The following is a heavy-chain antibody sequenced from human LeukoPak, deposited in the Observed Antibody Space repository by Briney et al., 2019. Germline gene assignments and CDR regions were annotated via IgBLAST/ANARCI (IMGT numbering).Heavy chain of an antibody. CDR1: GGSISSGDYH. CDR3: ARDLIYTSSSSDYFDY. D-gene: IGHD6-13*01. J-gene: IGHJ4*02. CDR2: IYHSGST. Sequence: SETLSLTCTVSGGSISSGDYHWSWIRQPPGKGLEWLGYIYHSGSTYYNPSLKSRVTISLDTSKNQFSLKLSSVTAADTAVYYCARDLIYTSSSSDYFDYWGQGTLVTVSS. V-gene: IGHV4-30-4*08.